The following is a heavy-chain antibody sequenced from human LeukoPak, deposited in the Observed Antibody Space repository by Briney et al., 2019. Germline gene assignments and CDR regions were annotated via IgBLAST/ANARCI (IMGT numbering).Heavy chain of an antibody. CDR2: IFYSGST. J-gene: IGHJ5*01. CDR1: GGSISTSNYY. V-gene: IGHV4-39*07. CDR3: ARASHYYDTGGYYTPSWVDS. D-gene: IGHD3-22*01. Sequence: PSETLSLTCTVSGGSISTSNYYWGWIRQPPAKGLEWIGNIFYSGSTYYSPSLRSRVTISLDTSRNQFSLKLSSVTAADTAVYYCARASHYYDTGGYYTPSWVDSWGQGTLVTVSS.